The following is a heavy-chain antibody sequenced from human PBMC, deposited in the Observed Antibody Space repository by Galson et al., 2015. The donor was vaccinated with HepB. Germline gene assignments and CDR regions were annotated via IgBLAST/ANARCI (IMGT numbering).Heavy chain of an antibody. D-gene: IGHD4-23*01. V-gene: IGHV5-10-1*01. Sequence: QSGAEVKKPGESLRISCKGSGYTFTAFWITWVRQIPGKGLEWMGRIDPSDSYTDYSPSFQGHVTFSADKSITTAYLQWSSLRASDSATYYCARPQGVVRGPFPGSDPFNIWGQGTMVTVSS. CDR2: IDPSDSYT. CDR1: GYTFTAFW. J-gene: IGHJ3*02. CDR3: ARPQGVVRGPFPGSDPFNI.